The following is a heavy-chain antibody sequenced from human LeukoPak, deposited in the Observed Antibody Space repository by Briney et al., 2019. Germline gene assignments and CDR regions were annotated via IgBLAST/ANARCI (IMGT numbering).Heavy chain of an antibody. J-gene: IGHJ3*02. D-gene: IGHD3-10*02. CDR1: GYTFTSYG. Sequence: ASVEVSCKASGYTFTSYGISWVRQAPGQGLEWMGWISAYNGNTNYAQKLQGRVTMTTDTSTSTAYMELRSLRSDDTAVYYCASCSNACPDAFDIWGQGTMVTVSS. CDR3: ASCSNACPDAFDI. CDR2: ISAYNGNT. V-gene: IGHV1-18*01.